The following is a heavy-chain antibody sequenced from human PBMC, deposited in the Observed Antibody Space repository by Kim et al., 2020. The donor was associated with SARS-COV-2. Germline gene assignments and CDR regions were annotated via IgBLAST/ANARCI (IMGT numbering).Heavy chain of an antibody. Sequence: SETLSLTCTVSGGSISSGGYYWSWIRQHPGKGLEWIGYIYYSGSTYYNPSLKSRVTISVDTSKNQFSLKLSSVTAADTAVYYCARLLVSRVWYFDCWGQGTLVTVSS. CDR1: GGSISSGGYY. V-gene: IGHV4-31*03. CDR2: IYYSGST. CDR3: ARLLVSRVWYFDC. J-gene: IGHJ4*02. D-gene: IGHD2-21*01.